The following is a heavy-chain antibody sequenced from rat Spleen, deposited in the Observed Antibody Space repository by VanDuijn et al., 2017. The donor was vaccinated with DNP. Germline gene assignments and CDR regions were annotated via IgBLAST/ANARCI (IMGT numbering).Heavy chain of an antibody. Sequence: QVQLKESGPGLVQHSQTLSLTCTVSGFSLTNYTVSWVRQPPGQGLEWIAAISSGGTTYYNSALKSRLSISRDTSKSQVFLKMNSLQTEDTAMYFCARGYYYDGGYIWFAYWGQGTLVTVSS. D-gene: IGHD1-12*02. CDR2: ISSGGTT. CDR3: ARGYYYDGGYIWFAY. J-gene: IGHJ3*01. CDR1: GFSLTNYT. V-gene: IGHV2-6*01.